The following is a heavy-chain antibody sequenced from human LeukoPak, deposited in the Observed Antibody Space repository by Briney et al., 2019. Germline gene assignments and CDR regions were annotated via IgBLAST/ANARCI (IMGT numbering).Heavy chain of an antibody. CDR1: GFTFSSYA. J-gene: IGHJ6*02. CDR2: ISGSGGST. D-gene: IGHD3-10*01. V-gene: IGHV3-23*01. CDR3: AKVMSYYYGSGSYSEYYYHGMDV. Sequence: GGSLRLSCAASGFTFSSYAMSWVRQAPGKGLEWVSAISGSGGSTYYADSVKGRFTISRDNSKNTLYLQMNSLRAEDTAIYYCAKVMSYYYGSGSYSEYYYHGMDVWGQGTTVTVSS.